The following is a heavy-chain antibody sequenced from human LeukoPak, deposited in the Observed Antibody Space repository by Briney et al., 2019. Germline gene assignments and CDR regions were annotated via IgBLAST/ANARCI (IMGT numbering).Heavy chain of an antibody. CDR1: GYTFTGYY. V-gene: IGHV1-2*02. Sequence: ASVKVSCKASGYTFTGYYMHWVRQAHGQGLEWMGWINPNSGGTNYAQKFQGRVTMTRDTSISTAYMELSRLRSDDTAVYYCASSLVSGYYYFDYWGQGTLVTVSS. J-gene: IGHJ4*02. CDR2: INPNSGGT. D-gene: IGHD3-3*01. CDR3: ASSLVSGYYYFDY.